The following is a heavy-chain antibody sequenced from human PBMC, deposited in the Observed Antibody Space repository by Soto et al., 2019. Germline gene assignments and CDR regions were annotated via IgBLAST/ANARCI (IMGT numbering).Heavy chain of an antibody. CDR3: ARDTKYSSSFIDS. V-gene: IGHV1-2*02. Sequence: QVQLVQSGAEVRKPGASVKVSCKASGYTFTDYYMHWVRQAPGQGLEWMGWINPNTGGTNYAQKCQGRVTMTRDTSITTAYMELSSLTSDDTAVYFCARDTKYSSSFIDSWGQGTLVTVSS. J-gene: IGHJ4*02. D-gene: IGHD3-22*01. CDR1: GYTFTDYY. CDR2: INPNTGGT.